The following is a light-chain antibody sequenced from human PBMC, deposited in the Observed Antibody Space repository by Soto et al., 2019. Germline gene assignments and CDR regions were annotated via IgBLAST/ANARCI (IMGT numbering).Light chain of an antibody. Sequence: EIVLTQSPGTLSLSPGERATLSCRASQSVSNNYLAWYQQKPGQAPRLLIYGASNRATGIPARFSGSGSGTEFTLTISSLQSEDFAVYYCQQYNNWPPLFGPGTKVDIK. CDR2: GAS. J-gene: IGKJ3*01. CDR3: QQYNNWPPL. V-gene: IGKV3D-15*01. CDR1: QSVSNN.